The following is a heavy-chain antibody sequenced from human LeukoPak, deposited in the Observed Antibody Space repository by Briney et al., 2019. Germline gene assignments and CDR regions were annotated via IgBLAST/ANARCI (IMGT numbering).Heavy chain of an antibody. CDR3: ARDRYDFWSGYWYYYYYMDV. J-gene: IGHJ6*03. Sequence: SETLSLTCTVSGGSISSSSYYWGWIRQPPGKGLEWIGSIYYSGSTYYNPSLKSRVTISVDTSKNQFSLKLSSVTAADTAVYYCARDRYDFWSGYWYYYYYMDVWGKGTTVTVSS. CDR1: GGSISSSSYY. D-gene: IGHD3-3*01. CDR2: IYYSGST. V-gene: IGHV4-39*07.